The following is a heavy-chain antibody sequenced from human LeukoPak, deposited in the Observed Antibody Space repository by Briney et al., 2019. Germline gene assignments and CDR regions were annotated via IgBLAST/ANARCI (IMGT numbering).Heavy chain of an antibody. J-gene: IGHJ4*02. V-gene: IGHV4-34*01. CDR3: ARHSRTYYDILTGPYGGYFDY. D-gene: IGHD3-9*01. CDR1: VVSFSGYY. CDR2: INHSGST. Sequence: SETLSLTCAVYVVSFSGYYWSWIRQPPGKGLEWIGEINHSGSTNYNPSLKSRVTISVDTSKNQFSLKLSSVTAADTAVYYCARHSRTYYDILTGPYGGYFDYWGQRTLVTVSS.